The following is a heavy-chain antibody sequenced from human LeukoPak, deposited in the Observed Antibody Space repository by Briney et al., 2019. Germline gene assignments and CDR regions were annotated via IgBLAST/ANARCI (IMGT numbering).Heavy chain of an antibody. Sequence: TGGSLRLSCAASGFTFSSYAMSWVRQAPGKGLEWVSAISGSGGSTYYADSVKGRFTISRDNSKNTLYLQMDSLRAEDTAVYYCAKDGSGSYSGYWGQGTLVTVSS. D-gene: IGHD1-26*01. V-gene: IGHV3-23*01. CDR1: GFTFSSYA. J-gene: IGHJ4*02. CDR3: AKDGSGSYSGY. CDR2: ISGSGGST.